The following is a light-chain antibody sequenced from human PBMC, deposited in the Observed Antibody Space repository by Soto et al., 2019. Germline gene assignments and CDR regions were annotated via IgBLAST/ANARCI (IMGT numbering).Light chain of an antibody. CDR2: ANG. Sequence: QSVLTQPPSVSGAPVQRVTISCTGGTSNIESGYDIHWYQQLPGTAPKLLIYANGNRPSGVPDRFSGSKSGTSASLAITGLQAEDEADYYCQSYDSSLSGSTVFGGGTKLTVL. V-gene: IGLV1-40*01. CDR1: TSNIESGYD. J-gene: IGLJ3*02. CDR3: QSYDSSLSGSTV.